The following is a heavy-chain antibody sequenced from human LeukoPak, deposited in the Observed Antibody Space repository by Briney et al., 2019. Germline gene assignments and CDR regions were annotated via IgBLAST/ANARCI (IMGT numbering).Heavy chain of an antibody. CDR1: GFTFSTYG. Sequence: GGTLRLSCSASGFTFSTYGMQWVRQAPGKGLECVSNINNNGGSTYNADSVKGRFTVSRDNFKNTLYLQMNSLRVEDTAVYYCVKESHFKASDYWGQGTLVTVSS. V-gene: IGHV3-64D*06. D-gene: IGHD3-3*02. J-gene: IGHJ4*02. CDR2: INNNGGST. CDR3: VKESHFKASDY.